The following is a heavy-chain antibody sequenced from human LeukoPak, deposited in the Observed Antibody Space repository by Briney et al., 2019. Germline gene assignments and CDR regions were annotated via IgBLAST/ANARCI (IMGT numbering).Heavy chain of an antibody. CDR2: ISYDGSNK. V-gene: IGHV3-30*03. CDR1: GFTFSSYG. J-gene: IGHJ4*02. Sequence: GGSLRLSCAASGFTFSSYGMHWVRQAPGKGLEWVAVISYDGSNKYYADSVKGRFTISRDNSKNTLYLQMNSLRAEDTAVYYCARVPEYYDILTGYSDYWGQGTLVTVSS. D-gene: IGHD3-9*01. CDR3: ARVPEYYDILTGYSDY.